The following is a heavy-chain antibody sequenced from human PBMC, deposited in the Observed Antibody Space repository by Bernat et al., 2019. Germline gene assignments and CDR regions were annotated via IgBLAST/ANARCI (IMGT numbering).Heavy chain of an antibody. D-gene: IGHD1-26*01. Sequence: EVQLVESGGGLVKPGGSLRLSCAASGFTFSSAWMTWVRQAPGKGLEWAGRIKSKADGGTTDYAAPVKGRFTISRDDSENTMYLQMNSLITEDTAVYYCVAEWPGESYPLDYWGQGTLVTVSS. CDR2: IKSKADGGTT. V-gene: IGHV3-15*01. CDR1: GFTFSSAW. CDR3: VAEWPGESYPLDY. J-gene: IGHJ4*02.